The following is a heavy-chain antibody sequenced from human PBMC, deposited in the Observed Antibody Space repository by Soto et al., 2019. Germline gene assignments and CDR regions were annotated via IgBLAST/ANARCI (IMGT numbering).Heavy chain of an antibody. Sequence: ASVKVSCKASGYTFTSYAMHWVRQAPGQSLEWMGWINAGNGNTKYSQKFQGRVTITRDTSASTAYMELSSLRSEDTAVYYCASKYCSSTSCRTPKYYYYGMDVWGQGTTVTVSS. J-gene: IGHJ6*02. D-gene: IGHD2-2*01. CDR2: INAGNGNT. CDR3: ASKYCSSTSCRTPKYYYYGMDV. CDR1: GYTFTSYA. V-gene: IGHV1-3*01.